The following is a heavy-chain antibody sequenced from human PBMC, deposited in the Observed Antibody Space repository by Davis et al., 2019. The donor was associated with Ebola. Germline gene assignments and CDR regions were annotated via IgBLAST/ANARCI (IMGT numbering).Heavy chain of an antibody. CDR2: INPSGGST. D-gene: IGHD4-17*01. Sequence: ASVKVSCEASGYTFTSYYMHWVRQAPGQGLEWMGIINPSGGSTSYAQKFQGRVTITADKSTSTAYMELSSLRSENTAVYYCAREAGTSPVAFDIWGQGTMVTVSS. V-gene: IGHV1-46*01. CDR1: GYTFTSYY. J-gene: IGHJ3*02. CDR3: AREAGTSPVAFDI.